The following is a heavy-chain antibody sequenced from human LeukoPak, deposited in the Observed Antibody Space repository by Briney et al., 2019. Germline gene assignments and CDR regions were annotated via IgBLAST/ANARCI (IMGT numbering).Heavy chain of an antibody. CDR1: GFTFSSYS. J-gene: IGHJ4*02. Sequence: GGSLRLSCAASGFTFSSYSMNWVRQAPGKGLEWVSVIYSGGSTYYADSVKGRFTISRDNSKNTLYLQMNSLRAEDTAVYYCAREYGSGSPYFDHWGQGTLVTVSS. V-gene: IGHV3-53*01. CDR3: AREYGSGSPYFDH. CDR2: IYSGGST. D-gene: IGHD3-10*01.